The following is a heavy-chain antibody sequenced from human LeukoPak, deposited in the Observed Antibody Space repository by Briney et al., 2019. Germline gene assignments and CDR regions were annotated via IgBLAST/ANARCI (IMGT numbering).Heavy chain of an antibody. D-gene: IGHD5-24*01. CDR2: ISNDGSKK. J-gene: IGHJ6*03. CDR1: GFTFSTYD. Sequence: GGSLRLSCAASGFTFSTYDMHWVRQAPGKGLEWVALISNDGSKKYYADSVKGRFAISRDNSKNTVYLQMNSLRSEDTAVYYCARAREGPRYYYYMDVWGKGTTVTVSS. V-gene: IGHV3-30*09. CDR3: ARAREGPRYYYYMDV.